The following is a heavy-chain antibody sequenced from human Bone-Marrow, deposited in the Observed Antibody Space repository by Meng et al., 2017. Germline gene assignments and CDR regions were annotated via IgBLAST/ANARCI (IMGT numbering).Heavy chain of an antibody. CDR3: ARRAYGSGGGFDP. V-gene: IGHV3-21*01. CDR2: ISSSSSYI. J-gene: IGHJ5*02. Sequence: GESLKISCAASGFTFSSYSMNWVRQAPGKGLEWVSSISSSSSYIYYADSVKGRFTISRDNAKNSLYLQMNSLGAEDRAVYYCARRAYGSGGGFDPWGQGTLVTVSS. CDR1: GFTFSSYS. D-gene: IGHD3-10*01.